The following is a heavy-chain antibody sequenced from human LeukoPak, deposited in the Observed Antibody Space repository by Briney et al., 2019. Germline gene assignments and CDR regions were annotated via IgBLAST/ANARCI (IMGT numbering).Heavy chain of an antibody. Sequence: PGGSLRLSCSASGFTFSTFPMHWVRQAAGKGLEYFSAISRNGDTTYYADSVKGRFTISRDNSENTLYLQMSSLRPEDTAVYYCVKALTDDAFDIWGQGTMVTVSS. V-gene: IGHV3-64D*06. CDR3: VKALTDDAFDI. CDR2: ISRNGDTT. CDR1: GFTFSTFP. J-gene: IGHJ3*02.